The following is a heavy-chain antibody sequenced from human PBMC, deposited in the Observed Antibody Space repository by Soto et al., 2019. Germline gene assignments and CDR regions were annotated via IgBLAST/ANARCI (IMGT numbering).Heavy chain of an antibody. J-gene: IGHJ6*03. CDR2: INHSGST. CDR3: ARILDAKPRYYYYYMDV. Sequence: SETLSLTCAVYGGSFSGYYWSWIRQPPGKGLEWIGEINHSGSTNYNPSLKSRVTISVDTSKNQFSLKLSSVTAADTAVYYCARILDAKPRYYYYYMDVWGKGTTVTVSS. CDR1: GGSFSGYY. V-gene: IGHV4-34*01.